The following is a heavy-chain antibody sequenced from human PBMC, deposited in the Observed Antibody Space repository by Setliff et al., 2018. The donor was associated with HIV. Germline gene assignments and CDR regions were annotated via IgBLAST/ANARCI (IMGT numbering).Heavy chain of an antibody. J-gene: IGHJ6*02. D-gene: IGHD3-3*01. CDR2: ISIGSGGAI. CDR3: ARDYLYYNLYNGSPVYGMDV. V-gene: IGHV3-48*03. CDR1: GFTFRNYK. Sequence: PGGSLRLSCAASGFTFRNYKLNWVRQAPGRGLEWVSSISIGSGGAIDYADSVQGRFTISRDNSKNSLYLQMNSLRVEDTAVYYCARDYLYYNLYNGSPVYGMDVWGQGTTVTVSS.